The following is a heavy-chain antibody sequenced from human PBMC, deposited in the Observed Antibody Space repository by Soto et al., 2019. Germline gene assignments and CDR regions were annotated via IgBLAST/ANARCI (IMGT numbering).Heavy chain of an antibody. CDR3: ARDSDTALGYYYYYGMDV. Sequence: SETLSLTCTVSGGSISSYYWSWIRQPPGKGLEWIGYIYYSGSTNYNPSLKSRVTISVDTSKNQFSLKLSSATAADTAVYYCARDSDTALGYYYYYGMDVWGQGTTVTVSS. CDR2: IYYSGST. D-gene: IGHD5-18*01. CDR1: GGSISSYY. J-gene: IGHJ6*02. V-gene: IGHV4-59*01.